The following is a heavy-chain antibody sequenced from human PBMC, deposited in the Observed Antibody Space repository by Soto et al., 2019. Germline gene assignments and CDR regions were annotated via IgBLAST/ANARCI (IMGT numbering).Heavy chain of an antibody. J-gene: IGHJ4*02. D-gene: IGHD7-27*01. CDR3: ARGPRNWGVDY. Sequence: QVQLVQSGAEVKKPGASVKVSCKAAGYTFTSYDINWMRQATGQGFEWMGWMNPNSGNTGYAQKFQGRVTMTRDNSISTAFMERRRLRSEDTAVYYCARGPRNWGVDYWGQGTPVTVSS. CDR1: GYTFTSYD. CDR2: MNPNSGNT. V-gene: IGHV1-8*01.